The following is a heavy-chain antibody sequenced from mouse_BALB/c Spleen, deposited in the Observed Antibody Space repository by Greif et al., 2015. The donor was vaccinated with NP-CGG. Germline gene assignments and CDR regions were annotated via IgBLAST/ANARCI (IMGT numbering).Heavy chain of an antibody. CDR1: GFTFSSFG. J-gene: IGHJ4*01. CDR2: ISSGSSTI. D-gene: IGHD4-1*01. Sequence: EVHLVESGGGLVQPGGSRKLSCAASGFTFSSFGMHWVRQAPEKGLEWVAYISSGSSTIYYADTVKGRFTISRDNPKNTLFLQMTSLRSEDTAMYYCARPGTYYAMDYWGQGTSVTVSS. CDR3: ARPGTYYAMDY. V-gene: IGHV5-17*02.